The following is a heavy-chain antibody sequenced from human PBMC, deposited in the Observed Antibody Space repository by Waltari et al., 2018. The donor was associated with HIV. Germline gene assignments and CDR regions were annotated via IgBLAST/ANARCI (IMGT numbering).Heavy chain of an antibody. V-gene: IGHV1-2*02. Sequence: QVQLVQSGAEVKKPGASVKVSCKASGYTFTGYYIHWVRQAPGQGLEWMGWINTKNGDTNFAQNFQGRVTMTRDTSIGAVYMELSSLTSDDTAIYYCARDPSYGFAACDYWGQGTLVTVSS. D-gene: IGHD2-15*01. J-gene: IGHJ4*02. CDR2: INTKNGDT. CDR3: ARDPSYGFAACDY. CDR1: GYTFTGYY.